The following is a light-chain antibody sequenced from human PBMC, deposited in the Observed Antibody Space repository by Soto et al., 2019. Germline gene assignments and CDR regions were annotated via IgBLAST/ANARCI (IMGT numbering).Light chain of an antibody. CDR1: QSVSSN. Sequence: EIVMTQSPATLSVSPGERATLSCRASQSVSSNLAWYQQKPGQAPRLLIYGASTRATGIPARFSGSGSGTEFTLTISCLQSEDVAVYYCQQYNNSWTFGQGTKVEIK. J-gene: IGKJ1*01. CDR3: QQYNNSWT. CDR2: GAS. V-gene: IGKV3-15*01.